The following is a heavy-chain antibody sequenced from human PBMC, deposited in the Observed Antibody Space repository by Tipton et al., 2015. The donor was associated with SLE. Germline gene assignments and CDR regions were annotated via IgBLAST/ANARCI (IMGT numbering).Heavy chain of an antibody. CDR1: DDSISSRNYY. V-gene: IGHV4-39*01. J-gene: IGHJ3*02. CDR3: ARGYFGYNVCEI. CDR2: VHYLQST. Sequence: TLSLTCTVSDDSISSRNYYWGWIRQPPGKGLEWIGTVHYLQSTYYNPSLKSRVTILLDTSKKPLSLTRTSVTAADTAVYYCARGYFGYNVCEIWGQGTLVTVSS. D-gene: IGHD3-10*01.